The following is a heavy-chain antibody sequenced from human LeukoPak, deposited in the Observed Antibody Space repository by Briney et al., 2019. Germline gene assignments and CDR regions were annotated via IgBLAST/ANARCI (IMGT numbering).Heavy chain of an antibody. D-gene: IGHD3-22*01. J-gene: IGHJ4*02. CDR3: ASDSSDSSGYYEEYFDY. CDR2: ISSSGSTI. Sequence: GGSLRLSCSTSGFTFSDYYMSWIRQAPGKGLEWVSYISSSGSTIYYADSVKGRFTISRDNAKNPLYLQMNSLRAEDTAVYYCASDSSDSSGYYEEYFDYWGQGTLVTVSS. V-gene: IGHV3-11*01. CDR1: GFTFSDYY.